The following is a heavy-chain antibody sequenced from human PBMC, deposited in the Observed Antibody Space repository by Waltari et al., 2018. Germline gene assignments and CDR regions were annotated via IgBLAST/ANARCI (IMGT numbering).Heavy chain of an antibody. D-gene: IGHD3-3*01. CDR2: IIPIFGTA. J-gene: IGHJ5*02. Sequence: QVQLVQSGAEVKKPGSSVKVSCKASGGTFSSYAISWVRQAPGRGLEWMGRIIPIFGTANYAQKFQGRVTITADESTSTAYMELSSLRSEDTAVYYCARVDFWSGNVPSGWFDPWGQGTLVTVSS. CDR1: GGTFSSYA. V-gene: IGHV1-69*15. CDR3: ARVDFWSGNVPSGWFDP.